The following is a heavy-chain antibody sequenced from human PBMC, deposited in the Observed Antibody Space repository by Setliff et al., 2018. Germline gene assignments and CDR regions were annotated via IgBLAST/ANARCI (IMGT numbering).Heavy chain of an antibody. Sequence: PGGSLRLSCVASGFTFSSYCMDWFRQAPGKGLEWVSSISYGSTYIYQSDSVRGRFTISRDDAKNSLYLQMDSLRDEDTAVYYCARWRSSSPDDFWGQGTLVTVSS. CDR1: GFTFSSYC. CDR3: ARWRSSSPDDF. V-gene: IGHV3-21*01. D-gene: IGHD6-6*01. J-gene: IGHJ4*02. CDR2: ISYGSTYI.